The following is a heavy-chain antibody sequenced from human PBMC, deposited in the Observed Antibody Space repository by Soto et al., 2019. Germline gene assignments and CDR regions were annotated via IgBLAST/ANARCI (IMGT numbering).Heavy chain of an antibody. CDR3: ARGVTAGVDY. J-gene: IGHJ4*02. V-gene: IGHV1-8*01. CDR1: GYSFTGLD. D-gene: IGHD1-26*01. Sequence: QVQLVQSGAEVRETGASVKVSCKAYGYSFTGLDINWVRQTTGQGLEWMGWIQRSSGRTGYAQKLQGRVTMTRDTSINTAYMELSSLTSDDTAFYYWARGVTAGVDYWGQGTLFTVSS. CDR2: IQRSSGRT.